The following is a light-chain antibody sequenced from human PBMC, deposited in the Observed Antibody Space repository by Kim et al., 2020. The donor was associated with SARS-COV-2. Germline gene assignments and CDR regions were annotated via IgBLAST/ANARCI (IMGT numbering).Light chain of an antibody. V-gene: IGKV1-39*01. CDR1: QSITKY. J-gene: IGKJ2*01. CDR2: AAS. Sequence: SASVGDRVTITCRASQSITKYLNWYQLKPGKAPKLLIYAASSLQSGVPSRFSDSGSGTDFTLTISSLQPEDFAIYYCQQSYSTPRTFGQGTKLEI. CDR3: QQSYSTPRT.